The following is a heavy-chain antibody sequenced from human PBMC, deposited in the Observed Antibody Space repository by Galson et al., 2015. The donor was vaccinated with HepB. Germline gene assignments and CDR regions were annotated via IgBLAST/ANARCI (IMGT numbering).Heavy chain of an antibody. V-gene: IGHV1-18*04. CDR1: GHTFTSYG. D-gene: IGHD5-24*01. CDR2: INGYNDNT. J-gene: IGHJ4*02. Sequence: SVKVSCKASGHTFTSYGISWVRQAPGQGLEWMGWINGYNDNTDYAEKLQGRVTMTTDTSTSTAYMELRSLKSDDTAVYYCARDDDPDGGGFFDYWGQGTLVTVSS. CDR3: ARDDDPDGGGFFDY.